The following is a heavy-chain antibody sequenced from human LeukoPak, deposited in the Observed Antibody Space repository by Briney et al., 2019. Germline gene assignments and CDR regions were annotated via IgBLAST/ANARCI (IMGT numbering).Heavy chain of an antibody. Sequence: PGGSLRLSCAASGFTFSSYEMNWVRQAPGKGLEWVSYISSSGSTIYYADSVKGRFTISRDNSKNTLYLQMSSLRAEDTAVYYCAKSPYRFDALDIWGQGTMVTVSS. J-gene: IGHJ3*02. D-gene: IGHD3-16*02. CDR2: ISSSGSTI. CDR3: AKSPYRFDALDI. V-gene: IGHV3-48*03. CDR1: GFTFSSYE.